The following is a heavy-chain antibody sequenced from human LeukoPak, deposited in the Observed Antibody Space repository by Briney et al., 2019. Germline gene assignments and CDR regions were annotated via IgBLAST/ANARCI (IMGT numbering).Heavy chain of an antibody. CDR1: GYTFTSYG. V-gene: IGHV1-46*01. Sequence: ASVKVSCKASGYTFTSYGISWVRQAPGQGLEWMGIINPSGGSTRYAQKVQGRVIMTRDTSTSTVYMELSRLRSDDTAVYYCARVISSGSHWGYFDYWGQGTLVTVSS. D-gene: IGHD1-26*01. J-gene: IGHJ4*02. CDR2: INPSGGST. CDR3: ARVISSGSHWGYFDY.